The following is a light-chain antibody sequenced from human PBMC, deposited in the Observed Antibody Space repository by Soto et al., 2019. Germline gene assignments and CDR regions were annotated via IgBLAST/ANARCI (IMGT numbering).Light chain of an antibody. CDR2: DAS. CDR1: QSVRSN. J-gene: IGKJ5*01. CDR3: QQYNNGTPIT. V-gene: IGKV3D-15*01. Sequence: EIVMTQSPATLSLSAGERATLSCRARQSVRSNLASCQQKPGQAHRLLIYDASTRARGIRVRVSGSGSGTEFILTLSSLKFEDFGFYFCQQYNNGTPITFGQGTRLEIK.